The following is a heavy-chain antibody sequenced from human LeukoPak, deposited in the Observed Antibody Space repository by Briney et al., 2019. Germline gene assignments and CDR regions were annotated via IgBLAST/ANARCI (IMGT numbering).Heavy chain of an antibody. CDR1: GFTFSSYA. Sequence: QPGGSLRLSCAASGFTFSSYAMHWVRQAPGKGLEWVAVISYDGSNKYYADSVKGRFTISRDNSKNTLYLQMNSLRAEDTAVYYCARVVTMVRELTRAFDPWGQGTLVTVSS. J-gene: IGHJ5*02. D-gene: IGHD3-10*01. CDR3: ARVVTMVRELTRAFDP. V-gene: IGHV3-30-3*01. CDR2: ISYDGSNK.